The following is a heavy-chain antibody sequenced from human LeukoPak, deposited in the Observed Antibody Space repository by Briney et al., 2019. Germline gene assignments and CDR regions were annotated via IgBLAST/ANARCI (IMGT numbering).Heavy chain of an antibody. CDR2: INHSGST. CDR3: ASARRELDY. J-gene: IGHJ4*02. CDR1: GGSFSGYY. Sequence: SETLSLTCAVYGGSFSGYYWSWIRQPPGKGLEWIGEINHSGSTNYNPSLKSRVTISVDTSKNQFSLKLSSVTAAHTAVYYCASARRELDYWGQGTLVTVSS. D-gene: IGHD1-1*01. V-gene: IGHV4-34*01.